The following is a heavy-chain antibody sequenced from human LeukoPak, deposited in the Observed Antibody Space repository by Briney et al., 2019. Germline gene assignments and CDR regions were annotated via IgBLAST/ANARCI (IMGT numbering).Heavy chain of an antibody. Sequence: ASVKVSCKASGYTFTGYYMHWVRQAPGQGLEWMGWINPNSGGTNYAQKFQGRVTMTRDTSISTAYMELSRLRSGDPAVYYCARSLTGFGELFFDDWGQGTLVTVSS. CDR3: ARSLTGFGELFFDD. CDR2: INPNSGGT. J-gene: IGHJ4*02. CDR1: GYTFTGYY. V-gene: IGHV1-2*02. D-gene: IGHD3-10*02.